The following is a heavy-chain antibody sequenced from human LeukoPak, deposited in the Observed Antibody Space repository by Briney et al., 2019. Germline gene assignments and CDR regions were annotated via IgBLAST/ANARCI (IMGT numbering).Heavy chain of an antibody. CDR3: ARDYSSGWDDGLDI. V-gene: IGHV3-7*01. Sequence: PGGSLRLSCAASGYSFSRYYMSWVRHAPGKGLEWVASIKHDGSEDYFVCSVRGRFTLSRDKARNSLYLQLNSVRGEDTAVYYCARDYSSGWDDGLDIWGQGTTVTVSS. CDR1: GYSFSRYY. CDR2: IKHDGSED. D-gene: IGHD6-19*01. J-gene: IGHJ3*02.